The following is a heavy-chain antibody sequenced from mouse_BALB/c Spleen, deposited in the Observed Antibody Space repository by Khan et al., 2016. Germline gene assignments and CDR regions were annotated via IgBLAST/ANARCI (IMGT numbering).Heavy chain of an antibody. J-gene: IGHJ3*01. Sequence: EVQLQESGPGLVKPSQSLSLTCTVPGYSITSDYAWNWIRQFPGNKLEWMGYITYSGLTNYNPSLKSRISITRDTSKNQFFLQLISVTTEDTATXYCASDGYYAWFPYWGRGTLVTISA. CDR3: ASDGYYAWFPY. D-gene: IGHD2-3*01. V-gene: IGHV3-2*02. CDR2: ITYSGLT. CDR1: GYSITSDYA.